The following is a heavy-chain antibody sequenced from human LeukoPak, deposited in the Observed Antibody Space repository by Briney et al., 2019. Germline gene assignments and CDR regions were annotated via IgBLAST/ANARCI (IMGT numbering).Heavy chain of an antibody. V-gene: IGHV6-1*01. CDR2: TYYRSKWDN. J-gene: IGHJ4*02. D-gene: IGHD6-19*01. Sequence: SQTLSLTCAISGDSVSSNSAAWNWIRQSPSRGLEWLGRTYYRSKWDNEYAVSVKSRITINPDTSKNQFSLQLNSVTPEDTAVYYCARANKGYSSWCEGIDYWGQGTLVTVSS. CDR3: ARANKGYSSWCEGIDY. CDR1: GDSVSSNSAA.